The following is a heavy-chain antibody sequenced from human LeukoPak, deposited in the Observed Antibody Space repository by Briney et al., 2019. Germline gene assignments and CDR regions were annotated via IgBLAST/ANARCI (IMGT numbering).Heavy chain of an antibody. CDR1: GDSISSGGYS. J-gene: IGHJ4*02. CDR2: IYHSGST. D-gene: IGHD3-22*01. Sequence: PSQSLSLTCAVSGDSISSGGYSWRWIRQPPGKGLEWIGYIYHSGSTYYNPSLKSRVTISVDRSKNQFSLKLSSVTAADTAVYYCASRTYYYDSSGYYYRYYFDYWGQGTLVTVSS. V-gene: IGHV4-30-2*01. CDR3: ASRTYYYDSSGYYYRYYFDY.